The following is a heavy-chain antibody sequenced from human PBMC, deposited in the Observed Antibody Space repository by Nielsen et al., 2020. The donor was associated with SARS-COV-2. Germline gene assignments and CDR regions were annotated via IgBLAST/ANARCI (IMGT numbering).Heavy chain of an antibody. J-gene: IGHJ6*02. CDR2: IYYSGST. CDR3: ARDRTMAPPGYYGMDV. D-gene: IGHD4/OR15-4a*01. CDR1: GVSISSGGYY. V-gene: IGHV4-31*02. Sequence: SCTASGVSISSGGYYWSWIRQHPGKGLEWIGYIYYSGSTYYNPSLKSRVTISVDTSKNQFSLKLSPVTAADTAVYYCARDRTMAPPGYYGMDVWGQGTTVTVSS.